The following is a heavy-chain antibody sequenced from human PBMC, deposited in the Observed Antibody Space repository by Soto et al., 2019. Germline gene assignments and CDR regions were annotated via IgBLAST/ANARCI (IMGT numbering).Heavy chain of an antibody. CDR1: GGSFSGYY. CDR2: INHSGST. CDR3: AGNKNFDY. V-gene: IGHV4-34*01. Sequence: SETLSLTCAVYGGSFSGYYWSWIRQPPGKGLEWIGEINHSGSTNYNPSLKSRVTISVDTSKNQFSLKLSSVTAADTAVYYCAGNKNFDYWGQGTLVTVSS. J-gene: IGHJ4*02.